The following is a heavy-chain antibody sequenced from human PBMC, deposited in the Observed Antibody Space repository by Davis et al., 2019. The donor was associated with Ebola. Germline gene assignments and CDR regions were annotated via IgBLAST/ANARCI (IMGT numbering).Heavy chain of an antibody. CDR2: INHSGST. J-gene: IGHJ5*02. CDR3: AKWPALGYCSSTSCYRWFDP. V-gene: IGHV4-34*01. CDR1: GVSFSGYY. D-gene: IGHD2-2*02. Sequence: SETLSLTCAVYGVSFSGYYCSWILQPPGNWLEWIGEINHSGSTNYNPSLKSRVTISVDTSKNQFSLKLSSVTAADTAVYYCAKWPALGYCSSTSCYRWFDPWGQGTLVTVSS.